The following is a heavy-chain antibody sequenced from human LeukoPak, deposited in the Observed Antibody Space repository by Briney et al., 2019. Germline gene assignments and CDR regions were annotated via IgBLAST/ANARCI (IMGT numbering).Heavy chain of an antibody. Sequence: PGGSLRLSCAASGFTFSSYAMSWVRQAPGKGLEWVSAISGSGGSTYYADSVKGRFTISRDNSKNTLYLQMNSLRAEDTAVYYCAKEGSFRYFDWPDYYYYGMDVWGKGTTVTVSS. J-gene: IGHJ6*04. CDR3: AKEGSFRYFDWPDYYYYGMDV. V-gene: IGHV3-23*01. CDR2: ISGSGGST. CDR1: GFTFSSYA. D-gene: IGHD3-9*01.